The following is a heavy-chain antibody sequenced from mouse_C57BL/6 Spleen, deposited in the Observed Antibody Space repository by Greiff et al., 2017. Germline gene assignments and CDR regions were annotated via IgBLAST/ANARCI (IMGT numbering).Heavy chain of an antibody. D-gene: IGHD1-3*01. Sequence: VQLQQPGAEFVKPGASVKMSCKASGYTFTSYWITWVQQRPGQGLEWIGDIKPGSGRTNYNGKVKSKATLTVDTSSSIAYMQLSSLTSEDSAVYYCARQPEWYFDYWGQGTTLTVSS. CDR3: ARQPEWYFDY. J-gene: IGHJ2*01. V-gene: IGHV1-55*01. CDR2: IKPGSGRT. CDR1: GYTFTSYW.